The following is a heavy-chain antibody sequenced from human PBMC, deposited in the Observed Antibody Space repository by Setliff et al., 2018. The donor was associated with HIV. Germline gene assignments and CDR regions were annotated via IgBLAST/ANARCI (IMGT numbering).Heavy chain of an antibody. V-gene: IGHV3-30*02. CDR1: GFTFSSYA. CDR3: ARAGRTLAVAGRTYFDY. D-gene: IGHD6-19*01. Sequence: PGGSLRLSCAASGFTFSSYAMSWVRQAPGKGLEWVAFIRYDGSNKYYADSVKGRFTISRDNSKNTLYLQMNSLRAEDTAVYYCARAGRTLAVAGRTYFDYWGQGTLVTVSS. CDR2: IRYDGSNK. J-gene: IGHJ4*02.